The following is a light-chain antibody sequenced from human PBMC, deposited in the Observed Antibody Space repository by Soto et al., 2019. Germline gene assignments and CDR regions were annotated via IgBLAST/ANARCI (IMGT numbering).Light chain of an antibody. J-gene: IGKJ1*01. CDR3: QKYNSAPQT. CDR2: DAS. CDR1: QSVGNNY. Sequence: PGERATLSCGASQSVGNNYLAWYQQKPGLAPRLLIHDASIRATGIPDRFSGSGSGTDFTLTISSLQPEDVATYYCQKYNSAPQTFGQGTKV. V-gene: IGKV3D-20*01.